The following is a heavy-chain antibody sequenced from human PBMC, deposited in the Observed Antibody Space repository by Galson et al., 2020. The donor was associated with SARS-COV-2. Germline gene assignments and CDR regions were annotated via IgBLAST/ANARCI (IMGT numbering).Heavy chain of an antibody. CDR3: ARFSTTRGYFDL. Sequence: GESLKISCKGSGYRFTTYWNARVRQMPGKGLEWLGFIHPTDSDTKYSPSFQGQVTISADKSITTAYLQWSSLKASDTAMYYCARFSTTRGYFDLWGQGTLVTVSS. V-gene: IGHV5-51*01. J-gene: IGHJ4*02. D-gene: IGHD1-1*01. CDR2: IHPTDSDT. CDR1: GYRFTTYW.